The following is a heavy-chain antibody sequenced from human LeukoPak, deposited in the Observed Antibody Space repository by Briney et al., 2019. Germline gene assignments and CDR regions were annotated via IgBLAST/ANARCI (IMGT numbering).Heavy chain of an antibody. CDR1: GYTFTSYY. CDR2: INPSGGST. V-gene: IGHV1-46*01. J-gene: IGHJ4*02. Sequence: ASVKVSCKASGYTFTSYYMHWVRQAPGQGLEWMGIINPSGGSTSYAQKFQGRVTMTRDTSISTAYMELRRLTSDDTAVYYCTRPLAGDGTAAAQFASWGQGTLVTVSS. D-gene: IGHD6-13*01. CDR3: TRPLAGDGTAAAQFAS.